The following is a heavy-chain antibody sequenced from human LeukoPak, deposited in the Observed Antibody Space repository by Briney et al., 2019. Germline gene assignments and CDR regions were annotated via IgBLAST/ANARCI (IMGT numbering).Heavy chain of an antibody. Sequence: GGSLRLSCAASGFTFSSYWMSWVRQAPGKGLEWVANIKQDGSEKYYVDSVKGRFTISRDNSKNTLYLQMNSLRAEDTAVYYCAKDRASKDNGNYPFISFWGQGTLVTVSS. D-gene: IGHD3-16*02. CDR1: GFTFSSYW. V-gene: IGHV3-7*03. CDR2: IKQDGSEK. J-gene: IGHJ4*02. CDR3: AKDRASKDNGNYPFISF.